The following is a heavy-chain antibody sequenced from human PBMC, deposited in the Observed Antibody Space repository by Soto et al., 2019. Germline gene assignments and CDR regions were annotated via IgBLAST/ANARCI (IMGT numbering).Heavy chain of an antibody. CDR1: GGSISSYY. J-gene: IGHJ4*02. V-gene: IGHV4-59*08. Sequence: SETLSLTCTVSGGSISSYYWSWIRQPPGKGLEGIGYIYYSGSTNYNPSLKSRVTISVDTSKNQFSLKLSSVTAADTAVYYCARHGRGYSYGYVDYWGQGTLVTVSS. D-gene: IGHD5-18*01. CDR3: ARHGRGYSYGYVDY. CDR2: IYYSGST.